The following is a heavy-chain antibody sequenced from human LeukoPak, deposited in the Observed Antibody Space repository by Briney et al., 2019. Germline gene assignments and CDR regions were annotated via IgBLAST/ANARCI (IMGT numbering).Heavy chain of an antibody. V-gene: IGHV4-59*01. CDR2: IYYSGST. CDR1: GGSISSYY. D-gene: IGHD2-2*01. CDR3: AGRYALTLEGGFVY. Sequence: KASETLSLTCTVSGGSISSYYWSWIRQPPGKGLEWVGYIYYSGSTNYNPSLKSRVTISVDTSKNQFSLKLSSVTAADTAVYYCAGRYALTLEGGFVYWGQGTLVTVSS. J-gene: IGHJ4*02.